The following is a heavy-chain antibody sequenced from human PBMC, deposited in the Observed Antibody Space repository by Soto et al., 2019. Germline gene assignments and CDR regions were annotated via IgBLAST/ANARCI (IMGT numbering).Heavy chain of an antibody. CDR2: MNPNSGNT. J-gene: IGHJ5*02. CDR3: ARVTYYQMTPNGFDP. CDR1: GYTFTSYD. Sequence: QVQLVQSGAEVKKPGASVKVSCKASGYTFTSYDINWVRQATGQGLEWMGWMNPNSGNTGYAQKFQGRVTMTRNTCISTAYMELSRLRSEDTAVYYCARVTYYQMTPNGFDPWGQGTLVTVSS. D-gene: IGHD2-2*01. V-gene: IGHV1-8*01.